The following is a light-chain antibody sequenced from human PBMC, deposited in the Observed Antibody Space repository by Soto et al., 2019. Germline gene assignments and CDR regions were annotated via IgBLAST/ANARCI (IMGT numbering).Light chain of an antibody. J-gene: IGKJ4*01. CDR3: QQRSTWPLT. Sequence: EIVLTQSPATLSLSPGERATLSCRASQGVGSYLAWYRQKPGQAPRLLIYDASNRAAGIPARFSGGGSGTDFTLTISSLEAEDLAIYYCQQRSTWPLTFGGGTRVDIK. V-gene: IGKV3-11*01. CDR2: DAS. CDR1: QGVGSY.